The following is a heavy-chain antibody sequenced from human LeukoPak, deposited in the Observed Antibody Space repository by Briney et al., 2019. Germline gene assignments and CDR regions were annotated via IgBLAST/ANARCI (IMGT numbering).Heavy chain of an antibody. Sequence: SETLSLTCTVSGASITNYYWSWVRQPPGKALEWIGYIYFTGTTNYNPSLKSRVTISVDMSQNQVSLKLSSVTAADTALYYCARGEHFASGSYHHWGQGTLVTVAS. CDR3: ARGEHFASGSYHH. V-gene: IGHV4-59*01. D-gene: IGHD3-10*01. J-gene: IGHJ5*02. CDR2: IYFTGTT. CDR1: GASITNYY.